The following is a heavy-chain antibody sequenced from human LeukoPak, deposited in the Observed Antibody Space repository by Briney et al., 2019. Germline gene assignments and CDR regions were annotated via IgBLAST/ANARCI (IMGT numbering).Heavy chain of an antibody. Sequence: PGGSLRLSCAASGFTFSSYAMSWVRQAXXXXXXXXXXXXXXGGSTYYADSVKGRFTISRDNSKNTLYLQMNSLRAEDTAVYYCAKAGYCSSTSCYPEYYFDYWGQGTLVTVSS. D-gene: IGHD2-2*03. CDR1: GFTFSSYA. V-gene: IGHV3-23*01. J-gene: IGHJ4*02. CDR3: AKAGYCSSTSCYPEYYFDY. CDR2: XXXXGGST.